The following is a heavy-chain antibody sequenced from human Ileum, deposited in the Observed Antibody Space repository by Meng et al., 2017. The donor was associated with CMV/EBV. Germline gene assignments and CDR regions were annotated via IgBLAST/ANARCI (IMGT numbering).Heavy chain of an antibody. Sequence: GGSLRLSCAASGFTFSSSSMSWVRQAPGKGLEWVSAISGSGGSTYDADSVTGRFTISRDNSKNTLYLKMNSLIAEDTAVYYCATQTQGGDLWRGFQGSHDAVDIWGQGTMVTVSS. CDR2: ISGSGGST. CDR1: GFTFSSSS. J-gene: IGHJ3*02. CDR3: ATQTQGGDLWRGFQGSHDAVDI. D-gene: IGHD3-3*01. V-gene: IGHV3-23*01.